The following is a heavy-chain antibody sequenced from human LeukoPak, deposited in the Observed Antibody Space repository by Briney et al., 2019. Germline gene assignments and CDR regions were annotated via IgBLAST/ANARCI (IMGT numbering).Heavy chain of an antibody. V-gene: IGHV3-30*03. Sequence: PGRSLRLSCAASGFTFSNYDVHWVRQAPGEGLEWVSGISFDERNKYYADSVKGRFAISRDNSKNTLYLQMNSLRPEDTALYYCTCSYFGSGSYIDYWGQGTQVTVSS. CDR2: ISFDERNK. CDR3: TCSYFGSGSYIDY. D-gene: IGHD3-10*01. J-gene: IGHJ4*02. CDR1: GFTFSNYD.